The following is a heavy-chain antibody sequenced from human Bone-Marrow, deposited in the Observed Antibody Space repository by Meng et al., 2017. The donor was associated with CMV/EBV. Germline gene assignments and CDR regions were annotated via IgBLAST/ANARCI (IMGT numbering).Heavy chain of an antibody. D-gene: IGHD4-17*01. CDR2: IVVGSGNT. J-gene: IGHJ4*01. V-gene: IGHV1-58*01. CDR3: AAGSQTTVTTLGFDY. Sequence: SVKVSCKASGFTFTSSAAQWVRQARGQRLEWIGWIVVGSGNTNYAQKFQERVTITRDMSTSTAYMELSSLRSEDTAVYYCAAGSQTTVTTLGFDYWGQGTLVTVSS. CDR1: GFTFTSSA.